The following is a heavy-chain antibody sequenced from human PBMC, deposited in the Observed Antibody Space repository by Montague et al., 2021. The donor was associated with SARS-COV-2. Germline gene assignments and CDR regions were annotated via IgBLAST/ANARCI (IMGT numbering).Heavy chain of an antibody. J-gene: IGHJ5*01. Sequence: SETLSLTCVVYGASFSDYYWNWIRQSPGKALEWIRGINRSGSSNVNPSLKSRGTISIDTSRNQVTLNLNFVTAADTAIYYCARGQIFSTFRRARGWKDWFDSWGQGTPVTVSS. D-gene: IGHD3/OR15-3a*01. CDR2: INRSGSS. V-gene: IGHV4-34*01. CDR3: ARGQIFSTFRRARGWKDWFDS. CDR1: GASFSDYY.